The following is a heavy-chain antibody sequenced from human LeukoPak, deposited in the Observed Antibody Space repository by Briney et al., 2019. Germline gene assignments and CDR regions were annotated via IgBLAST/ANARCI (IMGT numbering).Heavy chain of an antibody. CDR2: IYTSGST. J-gene: IGHJ5*02. CDR3: ARGAGYCSSTSCYRFDP. Sequence: SETLSLTCTVSGGSISSYYWSWIRQPPGKGLEWIGYIYTSGSTNYNPSLKSRVTISVDTSKNQFSLKLSSVTAADTAVYYCARGAGYCSSTSCYRFDPWGQGTLVTVSS. CDR1: GGSISSYY. D-gene: IGHD2-2*01. V-gene: IGHV4-4*09.